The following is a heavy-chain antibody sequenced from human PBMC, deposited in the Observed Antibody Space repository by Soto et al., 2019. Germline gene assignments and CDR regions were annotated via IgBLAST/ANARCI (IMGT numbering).Heavy chain of an antibody. Sequence: PGESLNIACNGSGYSFTNYWVGWVRQVPGKGLEWMGMIFPGDSDTKNSPSLQGQITMSVDKSDSSAYLQWRSLKASDTAMYYCAAGYTTGPDAFDIWGQGTMVTVSS. V-gene: IGHV5-51*01. CDR3: AAGYTTGPDAFDI. CDR2: IFPGDSDT. J-gene: IGHJ3*02. CDR1: GYSFTNYW. D-gene: IGHD6-13*01.